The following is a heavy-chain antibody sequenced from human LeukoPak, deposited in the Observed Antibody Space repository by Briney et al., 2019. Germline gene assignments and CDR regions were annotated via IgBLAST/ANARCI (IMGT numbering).Heavy chain of an antibody. CDR2: IDTGTSTI. CDR1: GFTFSTYS. Sequence: GGSLRLSCAASGFTFSTYSMNWVRQAPGKGLEWVSYIDTGTSTIYYADSVKGRFTISKDNAKNSLFLQMNSLRAEDTAVYYCASGPDYYDSSGYKEKYAFDIWGQGTMVTVSS. CDR3: ASGPDYYDSSGYKEKYAFDI. D-gene: IGHD3-22*01. V-gene: IGHV3-48*01. J-gene: IGHJ3*02.